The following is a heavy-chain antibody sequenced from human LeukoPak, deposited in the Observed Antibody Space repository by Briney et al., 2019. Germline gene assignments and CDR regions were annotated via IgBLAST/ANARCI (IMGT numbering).Heavy chain of an antibody. CDR3: ARDLIYGERAFDI. CDR1: GGSISSSSYF. V-gene: IGHV4-39*07. D-gene: IGHD4-17*01. Sequence: PSETLSLTCTVSGGSISSSSYFWGWIRQPPGKGLEWIGSIYTSGSTNYNPSLKSRVTISVDTSKNQFSLKLSSVTAADTAVYYCARDLIYGERAFDIWGQGTMVTVSS. J-gene: IGHJ3*02. CDR2: IYTSGST.